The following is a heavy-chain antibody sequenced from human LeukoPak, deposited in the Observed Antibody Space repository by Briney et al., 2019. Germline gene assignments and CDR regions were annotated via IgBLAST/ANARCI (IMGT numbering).Heavy chain of an antibody. CDR3: AKISCTGNSCRPYSYYDMDV. V-gene: IGHV3-33*06. CDR2: IWYDGSNK. CDR1: RFTFNTFG. D-gene: IGHD2-15*01. Sequence: GGSLRLSCAASRFTFNTFGMNWVRQAPGKGLEWVAVIWYDGSNKYYADSVKGRFTISRDNSKSTLYLQVTSLRVEDTAVYYCAKISCTGNSCRPYSYYDMDVWGQGTTVTVSS. J-gene: IGHJ6*02.